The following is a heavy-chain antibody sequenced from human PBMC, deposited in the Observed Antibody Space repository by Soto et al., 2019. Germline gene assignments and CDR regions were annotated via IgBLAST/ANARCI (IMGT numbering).Heavy chain of an antibody. Sequence: SVKVSCKASGGTFSSYAISWVRQAPGQGLEWMGGIIPIFGTANYAQKFQGRVTITADKSTSTAYMELSSLRSEDTAVYYCARVLSDIVVVPAAIRFLDYYYYYGMDVWGQGTTVTVSS. CDR2: IIPIFGTA. D-gene: IGHD2-2*02. J-gene: IGHJ6*02. CDR1: GGTFSSYA. V-gene: IGHV1-69*06. CDR3: ARVLSDIVVVPAAIRFLDYYYYYGMDV.